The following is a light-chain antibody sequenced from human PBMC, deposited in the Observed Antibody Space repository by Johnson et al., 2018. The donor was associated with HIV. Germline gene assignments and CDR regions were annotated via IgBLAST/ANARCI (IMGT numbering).Light chain of an antibody. CDR1: SSNIGNNY. V-gene: IGLV1-51*02. CDR2: ENN. J-gene: IGLJ1*01. CDR3: GTWASSLIADV. Sequence: QSVLTQPPSVSAAPGQKVTISCSGSSSNIGNNYVSWYQQLPGTAPKLLIYENNKRPSGIPDRFSGAKSGTSATLGITGLQTGDEADYYCGTWASSLIADVFGTGTTVSVL.